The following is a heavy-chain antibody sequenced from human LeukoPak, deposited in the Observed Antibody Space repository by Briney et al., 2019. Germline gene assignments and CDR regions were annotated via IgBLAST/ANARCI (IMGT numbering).Heavy chain of an antibody. Sequence: PGGSLRLSCAASGFTFSNYALSWVRQAPGKGLGWVSGITFITDSGVTTYYADSVKGRFTISRDNSKNTLYLQMNSLRAEDTAVYYCARDIFSYQLLFRPAYYYYGMDAWGQGTTVTVSS. CDR1: GFTFSNYA. J-gene: IGHJ6*02. CDR3: ARDIFSYQLLFRPAYYYYGMDA. V-gene: IGHV3-23*01. CDR2: ITFITDSGVTT. D-gene: IGHD2-2*01.